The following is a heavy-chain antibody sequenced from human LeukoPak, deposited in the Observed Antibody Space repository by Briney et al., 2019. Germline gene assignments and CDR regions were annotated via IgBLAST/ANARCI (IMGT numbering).Heavy chain of an antibody. J-gene: IGHJ4*02. CDR2: ISSSGSTI. Sequence: GGSLRLSCAASGFTFSDYCMSWIRQAPGKGLEWVSYISSSGSTIYYADSVKGRFTISRDNAKNSLYLQMNSLRAEDTAVYYCARDGSPYYYDSSGYIDYWGQGTLVTVSS. D-gene: IGHD3-22*01. V-gene: IGHV3-11*01. CDR3: ARDGSPYYYDSSGYIDY. CDR1: GFTFSDYC.